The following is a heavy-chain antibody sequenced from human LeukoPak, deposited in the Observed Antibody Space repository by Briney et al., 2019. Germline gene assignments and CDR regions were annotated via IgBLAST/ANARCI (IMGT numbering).Heavy chain of an antibody. V-gene: IGHV1-2*02. J-gene: IGHJ4*02. CDR1: GYTFTGYY. Sequence: ASVKVSCKASGYTFTGYYMHWVRQAPGQGLEWMGWINPNSGGTNYAQKFQGRVTMTRNTSISTAYMELSSLRSEDTAVYYCARDDGSYSRSPGFDYWGQGTLVTVSS. D-gene: IGHD1-26*01. CDR2: INPNSGGT. CDR3: ARDDGSYSRSPGFDY.